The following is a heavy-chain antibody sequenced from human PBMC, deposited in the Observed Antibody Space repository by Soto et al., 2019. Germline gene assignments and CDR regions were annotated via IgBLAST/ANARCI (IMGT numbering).Heavy chain of an antibody. CDR2: ISYDGSNK. Sequence: QVQLVESGGGVVQPGRSLRLSCAASGFTFSSYAMHWVRQAPGKGLEWVAVISYDGSNKYYADSVKGRFTISRDNSKNTLYLQMNSLRAEDTAVYYCARDRDSSGYPYYYYGMDVWGQGTTVTVSS. V-gene: IGHV3-30-3*01. CDR3: ARDRDSSGYPYYYYGMDV. D-gene: IGHD3-22*01. J-gene: IGHJ6*02. CDR1: GFTFSSYA.